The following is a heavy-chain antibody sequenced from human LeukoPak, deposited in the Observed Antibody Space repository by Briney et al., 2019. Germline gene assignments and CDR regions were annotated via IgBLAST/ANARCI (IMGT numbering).Heavy chain of an antibody. J-gene: IGHJ4*02. D-gene: IGHD3-16*02. Sequence: PGGSLRLSCAASGFTFGSYWMNWVRQPPGKGLEWIGEIHHDGRINYNPSLKSRVTLSVDKSKNQFSLRLNSVTAADTAMYYCARSHDHLWGNYPDYWGQGTLVTVSS. CDR2: IHHDGRI. CDR1: GFTFGSYW. V-gene: IGHV4-4*02. CDR3: ARSHDHLWGNYPDY.